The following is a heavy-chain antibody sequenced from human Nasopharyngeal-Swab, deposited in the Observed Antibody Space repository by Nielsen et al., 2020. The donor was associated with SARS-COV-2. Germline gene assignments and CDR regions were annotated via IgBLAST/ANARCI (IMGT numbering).Heavy chain of an antibody. V-gene: IGHV5-10-1*01. CDR2: IDPSDSYT. Sequence: SWIRQHPGKGLEWMGRIDPSDSYTNYSPSFQGHVTISADKSISTAYLQWSSLKASDTAMYYCARLIIAGQNWFDPWGQGTLVTVSS. J-gene: IGHJ5*02. CDR3: ARLIIAGQNWFDP. D-gene: IGHD6-13*01.